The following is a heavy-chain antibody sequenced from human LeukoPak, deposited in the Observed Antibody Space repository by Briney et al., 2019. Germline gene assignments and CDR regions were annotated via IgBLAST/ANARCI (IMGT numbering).Heavy chain of an antibody. J-gene: IGHJ4*02. CDR1: GASISSDDYY. V-gene: IGHV4-61*02. Sequence: SETLPLTCTVSGASISSDDYYWSWVRQPAGKGLEWIGRIYTSGSTNYNPSLKSRVTISVDTSKNQSSLRLSSVTAADTAVYYCVRQFDYWGQGTLVTVSS. CDR3: VRQFDY. CDR2: IYTSGST.